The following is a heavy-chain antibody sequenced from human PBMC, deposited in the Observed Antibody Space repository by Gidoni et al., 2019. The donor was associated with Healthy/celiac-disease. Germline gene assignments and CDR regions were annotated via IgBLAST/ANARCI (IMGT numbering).Heavy chain of an antibody. CDR2: IYYSGST. Sequence: QVQLQESGPGLVTPSETLSLTCTVSGGSISSYYWSWIRQPPGKGLELIGYIYYSGSTNYNPSLKSRVTISVDTSKNQFSLKLSSVTAADTAVYYCASSRLHSGSYHAPFDYWGQGTLVTVSS. V-gene: IGHV4-59*08. CDR3: ASSRLHSGSYHAPFDY. D-gene: IGHD1-26*01. CDR1: GGSISSYY. J-gene: IGHJ4*02.